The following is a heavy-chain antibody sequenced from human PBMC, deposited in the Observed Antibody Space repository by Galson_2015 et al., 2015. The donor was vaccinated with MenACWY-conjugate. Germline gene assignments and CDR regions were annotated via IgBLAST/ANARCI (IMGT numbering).Heavy chain of an antibody. Sequence: SLRLSCAASGFTFSSYWMSWVRQAPGKGLEWVANIRQDGSEKYYVDSVKGRFTISRDNAKNSLYLQMNSLRAEDTAVYYCARVDYGDYPGDFDYGGQGTLVTVSS. CDR1: GFTFSSYW. CDR3: ARVDYGDYPGDFDY. CDR2: IRQDGSEK. D-gene: IGHD4-17*01. J-gene: IGHJ4*02. V-gene: IGHV3-7*03.